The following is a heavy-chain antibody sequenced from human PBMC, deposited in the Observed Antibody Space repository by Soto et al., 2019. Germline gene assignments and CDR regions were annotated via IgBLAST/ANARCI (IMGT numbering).Heavy chain of an antibody. CDR1: GYSFTSYW. J-gene: IGHJ3*02. D-gene: IGHD6-6*01. V-gene: IGHV5-51*01. CDR3: ARRRYSSSSGADAFDI. Sequence: PGESLRISCNGSGYSFTSYWIGWVRQMPGKGLEWMGIIYPGDSDTRYSPSFQGQVTISADKSISTAYLQWSSLKASDTAMYYCARRRYSSSSGADAFDIWGQGTMVTVSS. CDR2: IYPGDSDT.